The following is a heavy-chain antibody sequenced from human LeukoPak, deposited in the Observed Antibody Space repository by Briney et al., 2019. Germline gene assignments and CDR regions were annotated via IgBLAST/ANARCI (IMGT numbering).Heavy chain of an antibody. CDR2: ISAYNGNT. Sequence: GASVKVSCKASGYTFTSHYMHWVRQAPGQGLEWMGWISAYNGNTNYAQKLQGRVTMTTDTSTSTAYMELRSLRSDDTAAYYCASSTYYYDSSGRPSYYMDVWGKGTTVTISS. J-gene: IGHJ6*03. D-gene: IGHD3-22*01. CDR1: GYTFTSHY. V-gene: IGHV1-18*04. CDR3: ASSTYYYDSSGRPSYYMDV.